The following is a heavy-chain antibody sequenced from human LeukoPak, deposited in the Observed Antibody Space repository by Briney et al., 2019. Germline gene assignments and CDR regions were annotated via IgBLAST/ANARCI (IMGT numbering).Heavy chain of an antibody. CDR3: ATSHEYCSGGSCYPLTFDY. J-gene: IGHJ4*02. Sequence: SETLSLTCTVSGGSISSYYWSWIRQPPGKGLEWIGYIYYSGSTNYNRSLKSRVTISVDTSKNQFSLKLSSVTAADTAVYYCATSHEYCSGGSCYPLTFDYWGQGTLVTVSS. V-gene: IGHV4-59*01. CDR1: GGSISSYY. D-gene: IGHD2-15*01. CDR2: IYYSGST.